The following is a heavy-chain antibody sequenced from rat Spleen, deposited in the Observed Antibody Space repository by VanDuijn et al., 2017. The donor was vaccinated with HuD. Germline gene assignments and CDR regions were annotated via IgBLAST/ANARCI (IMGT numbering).Heavy chain of an antibody. V-gene: IGHV5-19*01. CDR3: TTQWELYH. J-gene: IGHJ2*01. Sequence: EVQLVESGGGLVQPGRSLKLSCAASGFTFTDYAMYWFRQAPTKGLEWVASISPSGGSTYYRDSVKGRFTISRDEAKSTVYLQMNSLRSEDTATYYCTTQWELYHWGQGVMVTVSS. D-gene: IGHD1-7*01. CDR1: GFTFTDYA. CDR2: ISPSGGST.